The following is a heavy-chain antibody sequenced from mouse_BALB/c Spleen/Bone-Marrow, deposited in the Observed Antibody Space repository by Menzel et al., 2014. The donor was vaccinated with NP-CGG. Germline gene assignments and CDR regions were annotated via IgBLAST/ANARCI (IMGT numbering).Heavy chain of an antibody. CDR1: GYTFTRFY. J-gene: IGHJ2*01. CDR3: ARWGYLDY. D-gene: IGHD3-1*01. V-gene: IGHV1-69*02. CDR2: IDPSDSYI. Sequence: VQLQQSGAEFAKPGASVRLSCKASGYTFTRFYIHWVKQRPGQDLEWIGEIDPSDSYINYNQKFKGKATLTVDKSSSTAYMQLSSLTSEDSALYYCARWGYLDYWGQGTTLTASS.